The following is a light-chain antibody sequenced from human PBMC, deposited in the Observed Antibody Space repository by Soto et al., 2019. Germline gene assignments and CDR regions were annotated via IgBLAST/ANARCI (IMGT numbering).Light chain of an antibody. CDR2: AAS. CDR1: QGIRNF. Sequence: DIQMTQSPTSLSASVGDRVTITCRASQGIRNFVAWYQQKPGKAPKLLIYAASTLQSGVPSRFSGSGSGTDFTLTINSLQPEDVAAYSGQKYSSVLVFGPGTKVEIK. V-gene: IGKV1-27*01. CDR3: QKYSSVLV. J-gene: IGKJ3*01.